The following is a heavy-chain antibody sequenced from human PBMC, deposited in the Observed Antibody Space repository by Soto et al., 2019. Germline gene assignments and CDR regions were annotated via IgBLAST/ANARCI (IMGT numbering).Heavy chain of an antibody. D-gene: IGHD3-22*01. J-gene: IGHJ3*01. CDR2: FIPIFRTL. V-gene: IGHV1-69*01. CDR3: VRDRRIYYSDPHDVFVASDYEV. CDR1: GGIFGSHG. Sequence: QVQLIQSEAEVKKPGSSVRVSCTASGGIFGSHGFSWVRQAPGQRLEWVGGFIPIFRTLTYTEKFQGRVRIAADESTNSVYLDLSSLTSEDTAVYYCVRDRRIYYSDPHDVFVASDYEVWGQGTMVSVSS.